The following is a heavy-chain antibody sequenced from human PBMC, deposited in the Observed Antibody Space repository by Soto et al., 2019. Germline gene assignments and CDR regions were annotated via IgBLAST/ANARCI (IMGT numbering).Heavy chain of an antibody. V-gene: IGHV4-59*01. Sequence: QVQLQESGPGLVKPSETLSLTCTVSGGSISSYYWSWIRQPPGKGLEWIGYIYYSGSTNYNPSLKSRVTRSVDXSXNXXSLKLSSVTAADTAVYYCARALILTGYYIHDAFDIWGQGTMVTVSS. CDR2: IYYSGST. J-gene: IGHJ3*02. D-gene: IGHD3-9*01. CDR1: GGSISSYY. CDR3: ARALILTGYYIHDAFDI.